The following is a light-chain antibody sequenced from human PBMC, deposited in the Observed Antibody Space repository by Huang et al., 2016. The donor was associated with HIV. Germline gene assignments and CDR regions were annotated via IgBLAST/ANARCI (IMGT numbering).Light chain of an antibody. CDR1: QSVLHSSKNKNH. CDR2: WGS. CDR3: QQYITTPLT. V-gene: IGKV4-1*01. J-gene: IGKJ4*01. Sequence: DIVMTQSPESLAASLGARATINCKSSQSVLHSSKNKNHLAWYQQKPGQPPKLLIYWGSTRESGVPDRFTGRGSGTDFTLTINSLQAEDVAIYYCQQYITTPLTFGGGTRVEIK.